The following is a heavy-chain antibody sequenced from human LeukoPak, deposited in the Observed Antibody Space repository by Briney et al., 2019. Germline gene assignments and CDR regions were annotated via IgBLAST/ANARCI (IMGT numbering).Heavy chain of an antibody. CDR2: ISSSSSYI. J-gene: IGHJ4*02. D-gene: IGHD2-21*01. CDR1: GFTFSSYS. Sequence: HPGGSLKLSCGASGFTFSSYSMNWVRQAPGKGLEWVSSISSSSSYIYYADSVKGRLTISRDNAKNSLYLQMNSLRAEDTAVYYCARVGDNRRMAPFDYWGQGTLVTVSS. V-gene: IGHV3-21*01. CDR3: ARVGDNRRMAPFDY.